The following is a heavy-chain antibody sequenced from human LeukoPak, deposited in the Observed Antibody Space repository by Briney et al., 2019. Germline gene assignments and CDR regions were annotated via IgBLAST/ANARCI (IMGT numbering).Heavy chain of an antibody. CDR3: ARGGWQWLVGVMVMDFDY. J-gene: IGHJ4*02. CDR1: GYTLTSYD. CDR2: MNPNSGNT. D-gene: IGHD6-19*01. Sequence: ASVKLSCKASGYTLTSYDIHWARQATGKGLECMGWMNPNSGNTGYAQNFRGRVTITRNTSISTAYMELSTLRSDDTAVYFCARGGWQWLVGVMVMDFDYWGQGTLVTVSA. V-gene: IGHV1-8*01.